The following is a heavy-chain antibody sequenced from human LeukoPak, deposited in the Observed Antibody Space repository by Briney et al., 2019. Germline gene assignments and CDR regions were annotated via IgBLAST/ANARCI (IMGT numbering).Heavy chain of an antibody. Sequence: GGSLRLSCAASGFTFSNYAMSWVRQAPGKGLEWVSAISGSGGSTYYADSVMGRFTISRDNSKNTLYLQMNSLRAEDTAVYYCALNGREVPSGAFDIWGQGTMVTVSS. CDR3: ALNGREVPSGAFDI. CDR2: ISGSGGST. J-gene: IGHJ3*02. CDR1: GFTFSNYA. V-gene: IGHV3-23*01. D-gene: IGHD3-16*02.